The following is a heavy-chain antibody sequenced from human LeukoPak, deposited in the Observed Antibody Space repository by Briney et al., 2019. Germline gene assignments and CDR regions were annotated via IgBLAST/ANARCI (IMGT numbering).Heavy chain of an antibody. D-gene: IGHD6-13*01. CDR3: ARSSSSWYVGPYYYYMDV. J-gene: IGHJ6*03. CDR1: GGTFSSYA. V-gene: IGHV1-69*06. Sequence: ASVKVSCKASGGTFSSYAISWVRQAPGQGLEWMGGIIPIFGTANYAQKFQGRVTITADKSTSTAYMELSSLRSEDTAVYYCARSSSSWYVGPYYYYMDVWGKGTTVTVSS. CDR2: IIPIFGTA.